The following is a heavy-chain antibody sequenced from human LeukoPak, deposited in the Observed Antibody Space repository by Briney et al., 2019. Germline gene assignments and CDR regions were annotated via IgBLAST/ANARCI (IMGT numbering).Heavy chain of an antibody. CDR3: ARGAKVLLWFGELES. D-gene: IGHD3-10*01. CDR1: GFTFSSYA. V-gene: IGHV3-30*04. J-gene: IGHJ4*02. CDR2: ISYDGSNK. Sequence: PGRSLRLSCAASGFTFSSYAMLWVRQAPGKGLEWVAVISYDGSNKYYADSVKGRFTISRDNSKNTLYLQMNSLRAEDTAVYYCARGAKVLLWFGELESWGQGTLVTVSS.